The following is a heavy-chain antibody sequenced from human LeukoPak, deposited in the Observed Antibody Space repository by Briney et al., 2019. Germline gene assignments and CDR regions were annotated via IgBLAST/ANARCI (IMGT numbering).Heavy chain of an antibody. J-gene: IGHJ4*02. CDR2: IYPGDSDT. CDR1: GYSFTNYW. D-gene: IGHD2-2*01. CDR3: ARQYQDYFDY. V-gene: IGHV5-51*01. Sequence: GESLKISCKGSGYSFTNYWIDWVRQLPGKGLEWMGIIYPGDSDTRYSPSFQVQVTISADKSISTAYLQWSSLKASDTAMYYCARQYQDYFDYWGQGTLVTVSS.